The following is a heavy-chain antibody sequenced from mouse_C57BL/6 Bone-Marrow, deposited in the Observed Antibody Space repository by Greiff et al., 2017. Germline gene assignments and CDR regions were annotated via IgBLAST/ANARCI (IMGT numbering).Heavy chain of an antibody. CDR1: GYTFTDYN. J-gene: IGHJ1*03. CDR3: ARSVHRSSYWYFDV. V-gene: IGHV1-18*01. D-gene: IGHD1-1*01. Sequence: EVQLQQSGPELVKPGASVKIPCKASGYTFTDYNMDWVKQSHGKSLEWIGDINPNNGGTIYNQKFKGKATLTVDKSSSTAYMELRSLTSEDTAVYYCARSVHRSSYWYFDVWGTGTTVTVSS. CDR2: INPNNGGT.